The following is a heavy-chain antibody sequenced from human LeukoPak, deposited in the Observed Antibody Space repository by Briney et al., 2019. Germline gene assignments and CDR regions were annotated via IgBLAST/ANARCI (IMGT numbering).Heavy chain of an antibody. J-gene: IGHJ4*02. Sequence: GGSLRLSCAASGFTFSSYAKHWVRQAPAKGLEWVAVISYDGSNKYYADSVKGRFTISRDNAKNSLYLQMNSPRAEDTAVYYCARDRHSYGFDYWGQGTLVTVSS. V-gene: IGHV3-30-3*01. CDR3: ARDRHSYGFDY. D-gene: IGHD5-18*01. CDR1: GFTFSSYA. CDR2: ISYDGSNK.